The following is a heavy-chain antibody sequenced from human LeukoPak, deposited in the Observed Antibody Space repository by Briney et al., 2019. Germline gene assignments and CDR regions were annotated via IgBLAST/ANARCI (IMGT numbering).Heavy chain of an antibody. CDR1: GYIFTTYW. V-gene: IGHV5-51*01. J-gene: IGHJ4*02. D-gene: IGHD3-22*01. CDR3: ATLDSGGFYVGAH. CDR2: IHPGNSDT. Sequence: GESLKISCKGSGYIFTTYWIGWVRQMPGKGLEWVGIIHPGNSDTRYRPSFQGQVTISADKSITTAYLQWSSLEASDSAMYYCATLDSGGFYVGAHWGQGTLVTVSS.